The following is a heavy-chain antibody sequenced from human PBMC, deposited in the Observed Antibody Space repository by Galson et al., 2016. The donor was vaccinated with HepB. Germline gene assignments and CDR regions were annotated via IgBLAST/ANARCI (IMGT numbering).Heavy chain of an antibody. J-gene: IGHJ3*01. CDR2: ISASVGST. Sequence: VSGISASVGSTFYADSVKGRFPISRDDSKNMLSLQMNSLRAEDTAVYYCAKDTGELGGAFDVWGQGTMVTVSS. CDR3: AKDTGELGGAFDV. D-gene: IGHD1-26*01. V-gene: IGHV3-23*01.